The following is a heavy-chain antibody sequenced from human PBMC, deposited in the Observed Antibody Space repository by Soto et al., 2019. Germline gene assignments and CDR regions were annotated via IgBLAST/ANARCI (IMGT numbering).Heavy chain of an antibody. D-gene: IGHD3-10*01. Sequence: SETLSLTCAVSGGSMSSGGYSWSWIRQPPGKGLEWIGYIYHSGSTYYNPSLKSRVTISVDRSKNQFSLKLSSVTAADTAVYYCARGIFGYFDSWGQGSLVTVSS. CDR3: ARGIFGYFDS. J-gene: IGHJ4*02. CDR2: IYHSGST. V-gene: IGHV4-30-2*01. CDR1: GGSMSSGGYS.